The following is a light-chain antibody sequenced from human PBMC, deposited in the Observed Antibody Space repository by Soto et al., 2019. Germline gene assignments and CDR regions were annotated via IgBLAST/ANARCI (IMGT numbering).Light chain of an antibody. CDR2: LGS. Sequence: DIVMTQSPLSLPVTPGEPASISCRSSQSHLHSNGYNYLDWYLQKPGQSPQLLIYLGSNRASGVPDRFSGSGSGTDFTLKISRVEAEDVGVYYCMQALQTPHFGGGTKVDIK. CDR1: QSHLHSNGYNY. CDR3: MQALQTPH. J-gene: IGKJ4*01. V-gene: IGKV2-28*01.